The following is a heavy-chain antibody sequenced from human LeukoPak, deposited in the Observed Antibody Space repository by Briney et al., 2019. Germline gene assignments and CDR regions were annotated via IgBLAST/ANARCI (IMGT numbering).Heavy chain of an antibody. V-gene: IGHV3-30*02. Sequence: PGGSLRLSCAASGFDFSSSGMHWVRQDPVKGLEWVAVIWSAGSKTYYADSVKGRFTISRDTSGNTLFLEMHSLRPEDTAVYFCAKDRSESGLSLRYEFESWGQGTLVTVSS. J-gene: IGHJ4*02. D-gene: IGHD3-22*01. CDR2: IWSAGSKT. CDR3: AKDRSESGLSLRYEFES. CDR1: GFDFSSSG.